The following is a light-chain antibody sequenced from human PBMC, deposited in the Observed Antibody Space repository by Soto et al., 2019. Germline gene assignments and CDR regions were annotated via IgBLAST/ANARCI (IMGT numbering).Light chain of an antibody. CDR2: GAF. Sequence: IVLRLSPGTLSLSPWECASVNCMASQSISTSSLAWYRQKPGQAPRLLIYGAFNRATGIPDRFSGGGSGTDFTLTITILEPEDLAVYYCEYYGNSPLAFGPGTKVDIK. CDR1: QSISTSS. CDR3: EYYGNSPLA. J-gene: IGKJ1*01. V-gene: IGKV3-20*01.